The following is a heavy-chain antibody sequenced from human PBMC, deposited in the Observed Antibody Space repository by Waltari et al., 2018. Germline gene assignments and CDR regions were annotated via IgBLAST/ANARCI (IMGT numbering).Heavy chain of an antibody. V-gene: IGHV4-59*01. CDR2: IYYSGRT. Sequence: QVQLQESGPGLVKPSETLSLTCTVSGGSISIYYWSWIRQPPGKGQEWIGYIYYSGRTNYHPPLKRRVPTSVDTTKNLCSLKLSSVTAADTAVYYCARDVMGDCSGGSCYSGFDYWGQGTLVTVSS. CDR1: GGSISIYY. J-gene: IGHJ4*02. CDR3: ARDVMGDCSGGSCYSGFDY. D-gene: IGHD2-15*01.